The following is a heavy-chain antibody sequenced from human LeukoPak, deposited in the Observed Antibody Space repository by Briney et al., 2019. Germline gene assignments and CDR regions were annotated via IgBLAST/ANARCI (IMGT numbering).Heavy chain of an antibody. CDR2: INPNSSCT. CDR3: ARVGGSYLVGRFFDY. J-gene: IGHJ4*02. CDR1: GYTFTGYY. Sequence: GASVKVSCKAAGYTFTGYYMHWVRQAPGQVLEWMGWINPNSSCTNYAQKFQGRVTMTRDTSVSTAYMELSRLRSHDTDVYYCARVGGSYLVGRFFDYWGQGTLVHVSS. V-gene: IGHV1-2*02. D-gene: IGHD1-26*01.